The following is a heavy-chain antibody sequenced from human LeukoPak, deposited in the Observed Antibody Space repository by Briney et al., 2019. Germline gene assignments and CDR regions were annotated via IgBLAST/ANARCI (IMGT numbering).Heavy chain of an antibody. D-gene: IGHD6-13*01. Sequence: NASETLSLTCTVSGDSFSGYYWSWIRQPPGKGLEWIAFTHSSGTTNYNPSLKSRVSISVDTSNNQFSLNVNSVTTADTAVYYCARGGASSKWFDPWSQGTLVTVSS. V-gene: IGHV4-59*01. J-gene: IGHJ5*02. CDR2: THSSGTT. CDR3: ARGGASSKWFDP. CDR1: GDSFSGYY.